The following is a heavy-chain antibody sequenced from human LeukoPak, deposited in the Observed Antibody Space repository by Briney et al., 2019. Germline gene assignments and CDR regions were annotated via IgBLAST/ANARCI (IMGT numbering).Heavy chain of an antibody. D-gene: IGHD4-23*01. Sequence: GRSLRLSCAASGFTFSSYAMHWVRQAPGKGLEWVAVISYDGSNKYYADSVKGRFTISRDNSKNTLYLQMNSLRAEDTAVYYCARPKTTVVTLAYWGQGTLVTVSS. CDR2: ISYDGSNK. CDR3: ARPKTTVVTLAY. CDR1: GFTFSSYA. J-gene: IGHJ4*02. V-gene: IGHV3-30-3*01.